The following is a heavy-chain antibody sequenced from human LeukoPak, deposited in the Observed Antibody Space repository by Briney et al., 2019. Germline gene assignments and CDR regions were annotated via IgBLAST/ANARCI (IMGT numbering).Heavy chain of an antibody. J-gene: IGHJ4*02. Sequence: PGGSLRLSCAASGFTFDDYAMHWVRQAPGKGLEWVSGISWNSGSIGYADSVKGRFTISRDNAKNSLYLQMNSLRAEDTALYYCAKDSGIAAAGGPFDYWGQGTLVTASS. CDR2: ISWNSGSI. V-gene: IGHV3-9*01. CDR3: AKDSGIAAAGGPFDY. D-gene: IGHD6-13*01. CDR1: GFTFDDYA.